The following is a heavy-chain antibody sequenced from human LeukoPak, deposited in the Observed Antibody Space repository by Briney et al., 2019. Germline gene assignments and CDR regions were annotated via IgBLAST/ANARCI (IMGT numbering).Heavy chain of an antibody. CDR3: ARHVLTAGTDY. J-gene: IGHJ4*02. Sequence: PSETLSLTCTVSGGSISSSSYYWGWIRQPPGKGLEWIGSIYYSGSTYYNPSLKSRVTISVDTSKNQFSLKLSSVTAADTVVYYCARHVLTAGTDYWGQGTLVTVSS. CDR2: IYYSGST. V-gene: IGHV4-39*01. CDR1: GGSISSSSYY. D-gene: IGHD7-27*01.